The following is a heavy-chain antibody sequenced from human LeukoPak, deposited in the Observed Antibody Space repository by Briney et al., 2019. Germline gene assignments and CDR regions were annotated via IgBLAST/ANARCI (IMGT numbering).Heavy chain of an antibody. D-gene: IGHD1-26*01. Sequence: SETLSLTCSVSGGSISSSSFYWGWIRQPPGKGLEWIGTIYYSGNTFYNPSLKSRVTISVDTSKNQFSMKLTSVTATDTAMYYCARDYSGAGTVGATSGYWGQGTLVTVSS. J-gene: IGHJ4*02. CDR1: GGSISSSSFY. CDR3: ARDYSGAGTVGATSGY. CDR2: IYYSGNT. V-gene: IGHV4-39*02.